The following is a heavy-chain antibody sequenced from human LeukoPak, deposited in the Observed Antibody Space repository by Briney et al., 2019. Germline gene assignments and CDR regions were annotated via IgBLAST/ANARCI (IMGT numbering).Heavy chain of an antibody. CDR2: IIPIFGTA. V-gene: IGHV1-69*05. Sequence: ASVKVSCKASGGTFSSYAISWVRQAPGQGLEWMGRIIPIFGTANYAQKFQGRVTITTDESTSTAYMELSSLRSEDTAVYYCARTPLVRGVSNYWGQGTLVTVSS. J-gene: IGHJ4*02. CDR3: ARTPLVRGVSNY. D-gene: IGHD3-10*01. CDR1: GGTFSSYA.